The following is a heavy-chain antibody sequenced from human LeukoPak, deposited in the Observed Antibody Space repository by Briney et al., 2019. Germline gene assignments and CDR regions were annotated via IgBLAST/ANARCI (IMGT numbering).Heavy chain of an antibody. CDR3: AKGSGSGYYGDYYYYMDV. CDR1: GFTFSSYG. J-gene: IGHJ6*03. D-gene: IGHD3-3*01. V-gene: IGHV3-23*01. Sequence: GGSLRLSCAASGFTFSSYGMSWVRQAPGKGLEWVSAISGSGGSTYYADSVKGRFTISRDNSKDTLYLQMNSMRTEDTAAYYCAKGSGSGYYGDYYYYMDVWGKGTTVTVSS. CDR2: ISGSGGST.